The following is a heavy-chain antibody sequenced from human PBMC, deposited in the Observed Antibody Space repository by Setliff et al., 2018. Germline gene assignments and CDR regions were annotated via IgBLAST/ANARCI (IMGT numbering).Heavy chain of an antibody. CDR1: GFSFSSYA. V-gene: IGHV3-30*18. CDR2: ISSDAMIK. Sequence: GGSLRLSCAASGFSFSSYAIHWVRQAPGKGLEWLTVISSDAMIKLYADSVKGRFTISRDNSKNTLYLQMNSLRPEDTAVYYCVKVSGRFDAGFDSWGQGTLVTVSS. J-gene: IGHJ4*02. CDR3: VKVSGRFDAGFDS. D-gene: IGHD3-3*01.